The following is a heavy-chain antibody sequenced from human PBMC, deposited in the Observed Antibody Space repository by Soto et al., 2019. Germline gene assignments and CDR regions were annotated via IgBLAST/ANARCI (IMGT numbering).Heavy chain of an antibody. CDR2: IYPGDSDT. CDR1: GYIFTSYW. CDR3: ARLLYYDSSGNDI. V-gene: IGHV5-51*01. D-gene: IGHD3-22*01. J-gene: IGHJ3*02. Sequence: GESLKISCKGSGYIFTSYWIGWVRQMPGKGLEWMGIIYPGDSDTRYSPSFQGQVTISADKSISTAYLQWSSLKASDTAMYYCARLLYYDSSGNDIWGQGTMVTVSS.